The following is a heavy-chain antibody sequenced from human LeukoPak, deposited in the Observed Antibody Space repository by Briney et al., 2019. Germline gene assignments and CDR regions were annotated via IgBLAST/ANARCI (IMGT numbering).Heavy chain of an antibody. CDR1: GGSISSYY. Sequence: SETLSLTCTVSGGSISSYYWSWSRQPPGKGLEWIGYIYYSGSTNYNPSLKSRVTISVDTSKNQFSLKLSPVTAADTAVYYCARDGGYSGYDWVYGAFDIWGQGTMVTVSS. CDR2: IYYSGST. J-gene: IGHJ3*02. D-gene: IGHD5-12*01. V-gene: IGHV4-59*01. CDR3: ARDGGYSGYDWVYGAFDI.